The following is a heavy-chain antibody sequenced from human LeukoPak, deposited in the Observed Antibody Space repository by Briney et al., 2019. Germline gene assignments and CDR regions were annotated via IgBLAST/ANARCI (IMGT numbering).Heavy chain of an antibody. V-gene: IGHV3-23*01. J-gene: IGHJ6*03. Sequence: GGSLRLSCAASGFTFNSYTMCWVRQAPGKGLEWVSAITGTGGSTYYADSVKGRFTISRDNSKNTLYLQMNSLRAEDTAVYYCAKARDYYYYYMDVWGKGTTVTVSS. D-gene: IGHD5-12*01. CDR2: ITGTGGST. CDR1: GFTFNSYT. CDR3: AKARDYYYYYMDV.